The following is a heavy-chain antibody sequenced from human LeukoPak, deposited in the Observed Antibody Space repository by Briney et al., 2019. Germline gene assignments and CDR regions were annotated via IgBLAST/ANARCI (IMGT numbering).Heavy chain of an antibody. D-gene: IGHD3-16*02. Sequence: SETLSLTCTVSGGSVSSGSYYWSWIRQPPGKGLEWIGYIYYSGSTNYNPSLKSRVTMSVDTSKNQFSLKLSSVTAADTAVYYCARDRTSFLFDPWGQGTLVTVSS. CDR3: ARDRTSFLFDP. CDR2: IYYSGST. J-gene: IGHJ5*02. V-gene: IGHV4-61*01. CDR1: GGSVSSGSYY.